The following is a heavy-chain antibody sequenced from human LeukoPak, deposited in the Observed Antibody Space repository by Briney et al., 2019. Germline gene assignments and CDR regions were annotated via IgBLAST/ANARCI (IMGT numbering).Heavy chain of an antibody. D-gene: IGHD3-9*01. V-gene: IGHV3-30-3*01. CDR1: GFTVSSYA. CDR3: ARDTPPYDILTGYFVG. J-gene: IGHJ4*02. Sequence: GGSLRLSWAASGFTVSSYAMQWGRQAPGKGRGWVAGISYDGSNKYYADSVKGRFTISRDNSKNTLYLQMNSLRAEDTAVYYCARDTPPYDILTGYFVGWGQGPLVTVSS. CDR2: ISYDGSNK.